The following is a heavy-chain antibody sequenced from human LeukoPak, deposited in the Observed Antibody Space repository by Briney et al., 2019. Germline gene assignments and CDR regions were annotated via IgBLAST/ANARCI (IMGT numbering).Heavy chain of an antibody. V-gene: IGHV1-2*02. D-gene: IGHD3-10*01. Sequence: ASVKVSCKASGYTFTGYYMHWVRQAPGQGLEWMGWINPNSGGTNYAQKFQGRVTMTRDTSISTAYMELSRLRSDDTAVYYCARDGLPQDDTMVRGVIIINWFDPWGQGTLVTASS. J-gene: IGHJ5*02. CDR1: GYTFTGYY. CDR3: ARDGLPQDDTMVRGVIIINWFDP. CDR2: INPNSGGT.